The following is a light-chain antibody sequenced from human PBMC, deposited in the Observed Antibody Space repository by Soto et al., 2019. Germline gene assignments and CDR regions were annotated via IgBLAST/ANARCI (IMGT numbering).Light chain of an antibody. Sequence: ETVMTQSPATLSVSPGERATLSCRASQSVSSYLAWYQQKPGQAPRLLIYGASTRATDIPARFSGSGSGTDFTLTISSLQPEDFATYYCQQSYSTSWTFGQGTKVDIK. J-gene: IGKJ1*01. CDR3: QQSYSTSWT. CDR2: GAS. CDR1: QSVSSY. V-gene: IGKV3-15*01.